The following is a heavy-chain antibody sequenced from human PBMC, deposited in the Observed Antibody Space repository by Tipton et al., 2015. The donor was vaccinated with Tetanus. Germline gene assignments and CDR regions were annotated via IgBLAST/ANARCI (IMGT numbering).Heavy chain of an antibody. J-gene: IGHJ4*02. V-gene: IGHV3-53*01. CDR1: GFTVSSNY. CDR2: IYSGGST. Sequence: SLRLSCAASGFTVSSNYMSWVRQAPGKGLEWVSVIYSGGSTYYADSVKGRFTISRDNSKNTLYLQMNSLRAEDTAVYYCAREHSLAGNDYWGQGTLVTVSS. D-gene: IGHD6-19*01. CDR3: AREHSLAGNDY.